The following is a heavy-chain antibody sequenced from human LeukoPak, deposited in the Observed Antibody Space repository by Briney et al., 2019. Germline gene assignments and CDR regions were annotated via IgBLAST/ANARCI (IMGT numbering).Heavy chain of an antibody. Sequence: GGSLRLSCAASGFTSSSYWMSWVRQAPGKGLEWVANIKQDGSEKYYVDSVKGRFTISRDNAKNSLYLQMNSLRAEDTAVYYCARDRYYDSWSGPGEDYWGQGTLVTVSS. V-gene: IGHV3-7*03. D-gene: IGHD3-3*01. J-gene: IGHJ4*02. CDR1: GFTSSSYW. CDR2: IKQDGSEK. CDR3: ARDRYYDSWSGPGEDY.